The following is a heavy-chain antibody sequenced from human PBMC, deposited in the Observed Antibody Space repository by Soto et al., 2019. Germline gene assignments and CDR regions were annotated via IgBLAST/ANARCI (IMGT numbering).Heavy chain of an antibody. Sequence: SETLSLTCSVSGGSVSSGVYYWSWIRQPPGKGLELIGYISNSGSTNYNPSLTSRVAISLDRSRNQFSLKLTSVTAADTAVYYCASLRITNVGVVTGHYFGYRGRVPLGTVAS. CDR1: GGSVSSGVYY. J-gene: IGHJ4*02. CDR3: ASLRITNVGVVTGHYFGY. D-gene: IGHD3-3*01. V-gene: IGHV4-61*08. CDR2: ISNSGST.